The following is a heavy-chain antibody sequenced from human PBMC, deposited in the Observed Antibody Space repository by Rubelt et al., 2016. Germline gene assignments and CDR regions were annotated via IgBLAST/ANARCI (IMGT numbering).Heavy chain of an antibody. Sequence: QVQLVESGGGVVQPGRSLRLSCVGSGFTFSSHAMHWVRQAPGKGLEWVAVIVHDGSSKYYADSVKGRFTVSRDNSKNTVYLQMNSLRIEDTAVYYCARDRRVYYDYYGMDVWGQGTTVSVSS. V-gene: IGHV3-30*04. D-gene: IGHD2/OR15-2a*01. J-gene: IGHJ6*02. CDR2: IVHDGSSK. CDR1: GFTFSSHA. CDR3: ARDRRVYYDYYGMDV.